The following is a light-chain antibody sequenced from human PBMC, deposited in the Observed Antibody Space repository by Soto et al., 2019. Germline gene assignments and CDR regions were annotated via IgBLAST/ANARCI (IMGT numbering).Light chain of an antibody. CDR3: QQLNSYPLT. J-gene: IGKJ4*01. V-gene: IGKV3D-15*01. CDR2: GAS. CDR1: QTVSSK. Sequence: EIVMTQSPATLSVSQGERATLSCRASQTVSSKLAWYQQKPGQAPRLLFYGASSRATGIPDRFSGGGSGTDFTLTISRLEPEDFATFYCQQLNSYPLTFGGGTKVDIK.